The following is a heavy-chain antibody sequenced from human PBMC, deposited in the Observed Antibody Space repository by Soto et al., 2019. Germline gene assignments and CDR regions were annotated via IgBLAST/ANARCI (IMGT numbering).Heavy chain of an antibody. Sequence: EVQLVESGGGLVQPGGSLSLSCVASGFIFTSPWMHWVRQAPGKGLVWVSRIKSDASGTIYAENVKGRFTISRDNAKSTLYLQMNSLRAEDTAVYYCARQGTRTGCPFESWGQGTLVTVSS. CDR1: GFIFTSPW. CDR3: ARQGTRTGCPFES. V-gene: IGHV3-74*01. CDR2: IKSDASGT. J-gene: IGHJ4*02. D-gene: IGHD3-10*01.